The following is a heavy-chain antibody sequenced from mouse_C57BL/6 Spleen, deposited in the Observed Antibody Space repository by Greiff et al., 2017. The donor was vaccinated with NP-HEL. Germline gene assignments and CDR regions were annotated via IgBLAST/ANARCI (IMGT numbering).Heavy chain of an antibody. CDR3: AGGGGNYVGYFDY. Sequence: QVQLQQSGPELVKPGASVKISCKASGYAFSSSWMNWVKQRPGKGLEWIGRIYPGDGDTNYNGKFKGKATLTADKSSSTAYMQLSSLTSEDSAVYFCAGGGGNYVGYFDYWGQGTTLTVSS. CDR2: IYPGDGDT. J-gene: IGHJ2*01. V-gene: IGHV1-82*01. D-gene: IGHD2-1*01. CDR1: GYAFSSSW.